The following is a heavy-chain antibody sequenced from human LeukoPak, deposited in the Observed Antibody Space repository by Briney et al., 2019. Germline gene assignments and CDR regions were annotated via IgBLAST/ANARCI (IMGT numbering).Heavy chain of an antibody. Sequence: ASVTVSCKASGYTFTIYGISWVRQAPGQGLEWMGWISAYNGNTNYAQKLQGRVTMTTDTSTSTAYMELRSLRSDDTAVYYCARGPPVVVVAATPGFDYWGQGTLVTVSS. CDR2: ISAYNGNT. CDR3: ARGPPVVVVAATPGFDY. CDR1: GYTFTIYG. J-gene: IGHJ4*02. D-gene: IGHD2-15*01. V-gene: IGHV1-18*01.